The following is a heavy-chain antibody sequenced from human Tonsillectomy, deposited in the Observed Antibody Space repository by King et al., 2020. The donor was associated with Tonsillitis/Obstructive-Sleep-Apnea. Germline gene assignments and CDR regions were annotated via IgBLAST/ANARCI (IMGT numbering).Heavy chain of an antibody. V-gene: IGHV5-51*01. J-gene: IGHJ5*02. CDR3: ARQAEGSVNWYSYRYAFDP. CDR2: IYPGDSDT. D-gene: IGHD3-16*02. Sequence: VQLVQSGAEVKKPGESLKISCKGSGYSFTNYWIAWVRQMPGKGLEWMGIIYPGDSDTRYSPSFQGQVTISADKSISTAYLQWSSLKTSDTAMYYCARQAEGSVNWYSYRYAFDPWGQGTLVTVSS. CDR1: GYSFTNYW.